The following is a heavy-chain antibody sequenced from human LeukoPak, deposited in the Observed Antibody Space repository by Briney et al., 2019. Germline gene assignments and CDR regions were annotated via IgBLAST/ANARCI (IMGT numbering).Heavy chain of an antibody. CDR2: INPNRGGT. CDR1: GYTFTGYY. J-gene: IGHJ3*01. Sequence: PGASVKVSCKASGYTFTGYYMHWVRQAPGQGLEWMGWINPNRGGTNYAQKFQGRVTTTRDTSISTAYMELSRLGAADTSVYYCASSRDAFDVWGQGTMVTVSS. V-gene: IGHV1-2*02. CDR3: ASSRDAFDV.